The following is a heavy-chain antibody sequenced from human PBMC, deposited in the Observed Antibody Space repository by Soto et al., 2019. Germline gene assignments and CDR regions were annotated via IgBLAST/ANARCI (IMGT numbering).Heavy chain of an antibody. J-gene: IGHJ3*02. Sequence: QVQLQESGPGLVKPSQTLSLTCTVSGGSISSGGYYWSWIRQHPGKGLAWIGYISYSGSTYYNPSLKSRVTVSVDTSKDQFSLKLSSVTAADTAVYYCAREGAGPKGSSSWPDDAFDIWGQVTMVTVSS. CDR2: ISYSGST. CDR3: AREGAGPKGSSSWPDDAFDI. V-gene: IGHV4-31*03. CDR1: GGSISSGGYY. D-gene: IGHD6-13*01.